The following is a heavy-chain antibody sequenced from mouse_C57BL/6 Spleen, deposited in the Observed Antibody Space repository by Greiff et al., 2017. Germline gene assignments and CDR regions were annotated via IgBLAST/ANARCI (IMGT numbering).Heavy chain of an antibody. V-gene: IGHV1-9*01. D-gene: IGHD1-1*01. Sequence: QVQLKESGAELMKPGASVKLSCKAPGYTFTGYWIEWVKQRPGHGLEWIGEILPGSGSTNYNEKFKGKATFTADTSSNTAYMQLSSLTTEDSASYYCAKGVYYYGSSPAWFAYWGQGTLVTVSA. CDR3: AKGVYYYGSSPAWFAY. J-gene: IGHJ3*01. CDR2: ILPGSGST. CDR1: GYTFTGYW.